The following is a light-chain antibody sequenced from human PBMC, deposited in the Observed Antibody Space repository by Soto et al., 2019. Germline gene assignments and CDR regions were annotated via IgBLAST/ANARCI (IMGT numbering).Light chain of an antibody. Sequence: DIQMTQSPSSLSASVGDRVTITCRASHNVASYLSWYQQKPGRAPNLLIYAESTLRSGVPSRFSGTGSGTDFTLTISSLQPEDFATYYCLQTYSFPQTFGQGTKVDIK. J-gene: IGKJ1*01. CDR3: LQTYSFPQT. CDR1: HNVASY. CDR2: AES. V-gene: IGKV1-39*01.